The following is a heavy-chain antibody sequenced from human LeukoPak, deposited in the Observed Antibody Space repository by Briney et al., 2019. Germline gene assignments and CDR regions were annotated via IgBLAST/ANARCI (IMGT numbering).Heavy chain of an antibody. CDR3: ARVGDDYGDYIWFDP. V-gene: IGHV1-69*13. D-gene: IGHD4-17*01. CDR2: IIPIFGTA. CDR1: GGTFSSYA. Sequence: SVKVSCKASGGTFSSYAISWVRQAPGQGLEWMGGIIPIFGTANYAQKFQGRVTIAADESTSTAYMELSSLRSEDTAVYYCARVGDDYGDYIWFDPWGQGTLVTVSS. J-gene: IGHJ5*02.